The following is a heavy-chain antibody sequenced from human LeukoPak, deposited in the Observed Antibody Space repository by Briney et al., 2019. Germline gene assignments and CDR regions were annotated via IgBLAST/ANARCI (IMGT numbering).Heavy chain of an antibody. J-gene: IGHJ6*03. D-gene: IGHD3-3*01. CDR2: IIPIFGTA. CDR1: GGTFSSYA. CDR3: ARAGGLDYDFWSGYYYYMDV. V-gene: IGHV1-69*05. Sequence: ASVKVSCKASGGTFSSYAISWVRQAPGQGLEWMGGIIPIFGTANYAQKFQGRVTITTDESTSTAYMELSSLRSEDTAVYYCARAGGLDYDFWSGYYYYMDVWGKGTTVTVSS.